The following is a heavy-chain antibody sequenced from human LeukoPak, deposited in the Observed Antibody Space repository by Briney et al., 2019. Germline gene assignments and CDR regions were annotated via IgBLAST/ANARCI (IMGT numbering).Heavy chain of an antibody. Sequence: PSETLSLTCTVSGGSISSYYWSWIRQPAGKVLEWIGRIYTSGSTNYNPSLKSRVTMSVDTSKNQFSLKLSSVTAADTAVYYCARESIAAAGSYLFDYWGQGTLVTVSS. CDR1: GGSISSYY. V-gene: IGHV4-4*07. D-gene: IGHD6-13*01. CDR3: ARESIAAAGSYLFDY. CDR2: IYTSGST. J-gene: IGHJ4*02.